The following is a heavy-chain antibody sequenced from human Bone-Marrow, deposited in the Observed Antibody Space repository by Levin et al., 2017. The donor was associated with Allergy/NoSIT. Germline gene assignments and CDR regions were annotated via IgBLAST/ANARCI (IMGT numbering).Heavy chain of an antibody. J-gene: IGHJ6*02. CDR2: IVVGSGNT. D-gene: IGHD3-9*01. CDR1: GFTFTSSA. CDR3: AAADLLRYVDWSYGMDV. Sequence: KISCKASGFTFTSSAVQWVRQARGQRLEWIGWIVVGSGNTNYAQKFQERVTITRDMSTSTAYMELSSLRSEDTAVYYCAAADLLRYVDWSYGMDVWGQGTTVTVSS. V-gene: IGHV1-58*01.